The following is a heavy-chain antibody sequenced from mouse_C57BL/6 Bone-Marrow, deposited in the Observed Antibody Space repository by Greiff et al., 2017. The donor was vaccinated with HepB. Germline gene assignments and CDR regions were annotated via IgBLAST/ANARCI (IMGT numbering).Heavy chain of an antibody. J-gene: IGHJ3*01. D-gene: IGHD2-1*01. CDR1: EYEFPSHD. CDR3: ARHEGGYGNSWFAY. CDR2: INSDGGST. V-gene: IGHV5-2*01. Sequence: GGGLVQPGESLKLSCESNEYEFPSHDMSWVRKTPEKRLELVAAINSDGGSTYYPDTMERRFIISRDNTKKTLYLQMSSLRSEDTALYYCARHEGGYGNSWFAYWGQGTLVTVSA.